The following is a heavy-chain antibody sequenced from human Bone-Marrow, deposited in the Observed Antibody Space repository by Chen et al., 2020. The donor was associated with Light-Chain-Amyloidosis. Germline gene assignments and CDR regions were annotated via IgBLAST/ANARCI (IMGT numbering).Heavy chain of an antibody. CDR2: IYPDDSDA. CDR1: GYTFPTYW. V-gene: IGHV5-51*01. D-gene: IGHD5-12*01. CDR3: ARRRDGYNFDY. Sequence: EVQLEQSGPEGKKPGESLKISCKGTGYTFPTYWIGWVRQMPGKGLEWMGVIYPDDSDARYSPSFEGQVTISADKSITTAYLQWRSLKASDTAMYYCARRRDGYNFDYWGQGTLVTVSS. J-gene: IGHJ4*02.